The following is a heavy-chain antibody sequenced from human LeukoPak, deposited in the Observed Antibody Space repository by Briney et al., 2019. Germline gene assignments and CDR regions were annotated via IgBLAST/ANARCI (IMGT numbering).Heavy chain of an antibody. CDR2: VYYSGSN. CDR1: GGSISSSSYY. J-gene: IGHJ6*03. Sequence: SETLSLTCTVSGGSISSSSYYWGWIRQSPGKGLEWIGYVYYSGSNYYNPSLTSRVTISMDTSKNQCSLKLSSVTAAETAVYYCARAVIVGAPLGYYYMDVWGKGTTVTVSS. V-gene: IGHV4-39*01. D-gene: IGHD1-26*01. CDR3: ARAVIVGAPLGYYYMDV.